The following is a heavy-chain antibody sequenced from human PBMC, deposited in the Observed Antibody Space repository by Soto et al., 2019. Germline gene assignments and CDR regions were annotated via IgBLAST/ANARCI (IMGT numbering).Heavy chain of an antibody. CDR3: ARVPTMVRGVISGDDYFDY. CDR2: INHSGST. Sequence: QVQLQQWGAGLLKPSETLSLTCAVYGGSFSGYYWSWIRQPPGKGLAWNGEINHSGSTNYNLSLKSRVTISVDTSKNQFSLKLSSVTAADTAVYCCARVPTMVRGVISGDDYFDYWGEGTLVTVTS. D-gene: IGHD3-10*01. CDR1: GGSFSGYY. J-gene: IGHJ4*02. V-gene: IGHV4-34*01.